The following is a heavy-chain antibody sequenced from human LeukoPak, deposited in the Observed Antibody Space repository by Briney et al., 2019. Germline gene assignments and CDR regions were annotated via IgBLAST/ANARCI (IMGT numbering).Heavy chain of an antibody. Sequence: SETLSLTCAVYGGSFSGYYWSWIRQPPGKGLEWIGEINHSGSTNYNPSLKSRVTISVDTSKNQFSLKLKSVTAADTAVYYCARGGYYGSGNDFRFDPWGQGTLVTVSS. CDR3: ARGGYYGSGNDFRFDP. CDR2: INHSGST. CDR1: GGSFSGYY. V-gene: IGHV4-34*01. J-gene: IGHJ5*02. D-gene: IGHD3-10*01.